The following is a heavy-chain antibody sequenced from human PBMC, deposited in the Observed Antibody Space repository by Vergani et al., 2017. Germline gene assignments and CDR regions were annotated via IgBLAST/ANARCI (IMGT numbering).Heavy chain of an antibody. V-gene: IGHV4-61*02. CDR2: IYTSGAT. CDR3: ASPLYSRGFLGYYSYALDV. D-gene: IGHD6-19*01. Sequence: QVQLQESGPGLVKPSQTLSLTCTVSGGSFSTGGQSWTWLRQSAGKGLEWIGRIYTSGATNYNPSLRSRAIMSVDASKKQFSLKLTSVTAADTAVYYCASPLYSRGFLGYYSYALDVWGQGTAVTVSS. CDR1: GGSFSTGGQS. J-gene: IGHJ6*02.